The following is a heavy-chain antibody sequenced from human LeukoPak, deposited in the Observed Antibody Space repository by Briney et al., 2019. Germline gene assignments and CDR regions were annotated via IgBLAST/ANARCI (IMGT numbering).Heavy chain of an antibody. J-gene: IGHJ4*02. Sequence: SETLSLTCTVSGGSISNHYWSWIRQPPGKGLEWIAYIYYSGSTNYNPSLKSRVTISVDTSKNQFSLKLSSVTAADTAVYYCATTRAYTYGYFDNWGQGTLVTVSS. D-gene: IGHD5-18*01. CDR1: GGSISNHY. CDR2: IYYSGST. V-gene: IGHV4-59*08. CDR3: ATTRAYTYGYFDN.